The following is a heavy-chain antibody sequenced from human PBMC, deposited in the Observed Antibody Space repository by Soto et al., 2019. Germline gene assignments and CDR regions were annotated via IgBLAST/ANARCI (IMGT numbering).Heavy chain of an antibody. CDR1: GGTFSSYA. J-gene: IGHJ6*02. CDR3: ARVWWSGYYTAGHYYGMDV. Sequence: SVKVSCKASGGTFSSYAISWVRQAPGQGLEWMGGIIPIFGTANYAQKFQGRATITADESTSTAYMELSSLRSEDTAVYYCARVWWSGYYTAGHYYGMDVWGQGTTVTVSS. D-gene: IGHD3-3*01. V-gene: IGHV1-69*13. CDR2: IIPIFGTA.